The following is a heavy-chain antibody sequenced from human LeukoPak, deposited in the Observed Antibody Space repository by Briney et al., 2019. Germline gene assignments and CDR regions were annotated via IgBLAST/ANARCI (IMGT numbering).Heavy chain of an antibody. V-gene: IGHV1-69*13. J-gene: IGHJ6*04. CDR1: GGTFSSYA. CDR2: IIPIFGTA. CDR3: ARDEAFYYGMDV. Sequence: GASVKVSCKASGGTFSSYAISWVRQAPGQGLEWMGGIIPIFGTANYAQKFQGRVTITADESTSTAYMELSSLRSEDTAVYYCARDEAFYYGMDVWGKGTTVTVSS.